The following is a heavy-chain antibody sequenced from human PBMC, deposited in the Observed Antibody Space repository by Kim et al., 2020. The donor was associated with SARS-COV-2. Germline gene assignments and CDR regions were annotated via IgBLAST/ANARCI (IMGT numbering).Heavy chain of an antibody. CDR3: ARPIPNGGNSYYYYYGMDV. CDR1: GGTFSSYA. D-gene: IGHD2-21*02. CDR2: IIPIFGTA. V-gene: IGHV1-69*13. J-gene: IGHJ6*02. Sequence: SVKVSCKASGGTFSSYAISWVRQAPGQGLEWMGGIIPIFGTANYAQKFQGRVTITADESTSTAYMELSSLRSEDTAVYYCARPIPNGGNSYYYYYGMDVWGQGTTVTVSS.